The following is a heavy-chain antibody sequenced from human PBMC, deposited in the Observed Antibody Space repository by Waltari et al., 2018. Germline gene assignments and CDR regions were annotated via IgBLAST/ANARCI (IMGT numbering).Heavy chain of an antibody. Sequence: QVQLQQWGAGLLKPSETLSLTCAVYGGSFSGYYWSWIRTPPGKGLEWIGEINHSGSTNYNPSLKSRVTISVDTSKNQFSLKLSSVTAADTAVYYCARVSRYYDILTGYYRAFDYWGQGTLVTVSS. CDR1: GGSFSGYY. V-gene: IGHV4-34*01. D-gene: IGHD3-9*01. CDR3: ARVSRYYDILTGYYRAFDY. CDR2: INHSGST. J-gene: IGHJ4*02.